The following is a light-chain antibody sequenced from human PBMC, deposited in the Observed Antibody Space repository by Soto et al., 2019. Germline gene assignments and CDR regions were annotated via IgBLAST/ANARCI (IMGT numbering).Light chain of an antibody. J-gene: IGLJ2*01. CDR2: EVT. V-gene: IGLV2-8*01. Sequence: QSALTQPPSASGSLGQSVTISCTGTSSDVGGYNYVSWHQQHPVKAPKVMIYEVTKRPPGVPDRFSGSKSGNTDSLTVSGLQAEDEADYYCSSFAGGGNPVLLGGGTKLTVL. CDR3: SSFAGGGNPVL. CDR1: SSDVGGYNY.